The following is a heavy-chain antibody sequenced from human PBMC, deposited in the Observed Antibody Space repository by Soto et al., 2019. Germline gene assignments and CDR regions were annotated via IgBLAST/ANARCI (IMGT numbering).Heavy chain of an antibody. CDR3: ARAPRGRDIVVVPAAYPNYYYYGRDG. D-gene: IGHD2-2*01. J-gene: IGHJ6*02. Sequence: SVTLPLTCTVSGGSITSGVYSWSWIRQPPGQALEWLGYTYYSGSTYYNPSLKSRVTISVDTSKNQFSLKLSSVTAADTAVYYCARAPRGRDIVVVPAAYPNYYYYGRDGWGQGTTFTVAS. V-gene: IGHV4-30-4*01. CDR1: GGSITSGVYS. CDR2: TYYSGST.